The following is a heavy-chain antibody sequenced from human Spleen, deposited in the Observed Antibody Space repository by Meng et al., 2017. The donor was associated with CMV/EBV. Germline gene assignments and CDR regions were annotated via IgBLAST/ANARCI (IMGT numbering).Heavy chain of an antibody. V-gene: IGHV3-21*01. Sequence: GGSLRLSCAASGFTFSSYAMSWVRQAPGKGLEWVSSISSSSSYIYYADSVKGRFTISRDNAKNSLYLQMNSLRAEDTAVYYCARDLGGNYGMDVWGQGTTVTVSS. J-gene: IGHJ6*02. CDR1: GFTFSSYA. CDR2: ISSSSSYI. CDR3: ARDLGGNYGMDV. D-gene: IGHD1-26*01.